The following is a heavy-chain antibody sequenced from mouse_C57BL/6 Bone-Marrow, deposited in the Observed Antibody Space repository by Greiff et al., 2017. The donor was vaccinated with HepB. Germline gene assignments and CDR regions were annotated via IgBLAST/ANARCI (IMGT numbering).Heavy chain of an antibody. V-gene: IGHV1-81*01. CDR2: IYPRSGNT. J-gene: IGHJ2*01. CDR3: ARNDGYYVYFDY. D-gene: IGHD2-3*01. CDR1: GYTFTSYG. Sequence: VHLVESGAELARPGASVKLSCKASGYTFTSYGISWVKQRTGQGLEWIGEIYPRSGNTYYNEKFKGKATLTADKSSSTAYMELRSLTSEDSAVYFCARNDGYYVYFDYWGQGTTLTVSS.